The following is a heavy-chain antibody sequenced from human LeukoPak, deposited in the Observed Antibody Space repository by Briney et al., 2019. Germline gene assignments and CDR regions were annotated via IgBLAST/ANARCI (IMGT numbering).Heavy chain of an antibody. CDR2: IRVSGDNT. J-gene: IGHJ4*02. CDR3: AKGPSSGYSTSWYDY. D-gene: IGHD6-13*01. CDR1: GFTFSSYA. V-gene: IGHV3-23*01. Sequence: PGGPLRLSCAASGFTFSSYAMSWVRQAPGKGLEWVSDIRVSGDNTYYADSVKGRFTISRDNSKNTLYLQMDSLRAEDTAIYYCAKGPSSGYSTSWYDYWGQGTLVTVSS.